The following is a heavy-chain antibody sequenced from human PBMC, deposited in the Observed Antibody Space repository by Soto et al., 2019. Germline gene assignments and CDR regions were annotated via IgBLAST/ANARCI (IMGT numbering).Heavy chain of an antibody. CDR1: GYTFTSYG. CDR3: ARDPYDSSGYYYPEYFQH. CDR2: ISAYNGNT. V-gene: IGHV1-18*01. D-gene: IGHD3-22*01. J-gene: IGHJ1*01. Sequence: GASVKVSWKASGYTFTSYGISWVRQAPGQGLEWMGWISAYNGNTNNAQKLQGRVTMTTDTSTSTAYMELRSLRSDDTAVYYCARDPYDSSGYYYPEYFQHWGQGTLVTFSS.